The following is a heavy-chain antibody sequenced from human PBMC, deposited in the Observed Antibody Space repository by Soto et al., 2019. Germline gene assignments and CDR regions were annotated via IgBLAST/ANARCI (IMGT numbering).Heavy chain of an antibody. D-gene: IGHD6-13*01. V-gene: IGHV4-59*01. J-gene: IGHJ4*02. CDR3: ARVESGSRQIYFDY. CDR1: GGSISSYY. Sequence: PSETLSLTCTVSGGSISSYYWSWIRQPPGKGLEWIGYIYYSGSTNYNPSLKSRVTISVDTSKNQFSLKLSSVTAADTAVYYCARVESGSRQIYFDYWGQGSLVTVS. CDR2: IYYSGST.